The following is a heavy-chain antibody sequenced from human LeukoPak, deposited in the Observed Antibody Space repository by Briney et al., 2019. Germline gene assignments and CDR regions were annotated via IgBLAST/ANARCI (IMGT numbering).Heavy chain of an antibody. CDR3: AKRESSSSWYNYFDY. V-gene: IGHV3-23*01. CDR2: ISPSADST. CDR1: GFTFSNYA. J-gene: IGHJ4*02. D-gene: IGHD6-13*01. Sequence: RGSLRLSCAASGFTFSNYAMSWVRQAPGKGLEWVSAISPSADSTSYADSVKGRFAISRDNSKNTLYLQMDSLRAEDTAVYYCAKRESSSSWYNYFDYWGQGTLVTVSS.